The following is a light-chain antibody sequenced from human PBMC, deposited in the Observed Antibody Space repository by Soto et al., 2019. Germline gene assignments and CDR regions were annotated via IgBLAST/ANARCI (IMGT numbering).Light chain of an antibody. V-gene: IGKV1-27*01. CDR3: QKYNSAPHT. J-gene: IGKJ2*01. CDR2: AAS. CDR1: QGISNY. Sequence: DIQITQSPSSLSASVGDRVTITCRASQGISNYLAWYQQKPGKVPKLLIYAASTLQSGVPSRFSGSVSGTDFTITISSLQPEDVATYYCQKYNSAPHTFGQGTKLEIK.